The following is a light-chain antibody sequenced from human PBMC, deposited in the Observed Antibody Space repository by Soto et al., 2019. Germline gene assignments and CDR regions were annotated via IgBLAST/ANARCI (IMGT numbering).Light chain of an antibody. V-gene: IGKV3-11*01. J-gene: IGKJ1*01. CDR2: DVS. Sequence: ECVLTLYTDTLSLSPGERGTLSSRASESVTNYLAWYQQKPGQAPRLLVYDVSNRATGIPARFSGGGSGTDFTLTISNLEPEDFAVYYCQQRSDLPWTFGQGTKVDIK. CDR1: ESVTNY. CDR3: QQRSDLPWT.